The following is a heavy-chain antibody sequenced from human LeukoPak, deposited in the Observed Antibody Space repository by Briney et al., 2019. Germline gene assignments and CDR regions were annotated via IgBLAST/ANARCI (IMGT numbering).Heavy chain of an antibody. J-gene: IGHJ4*02. D-gene: IGHD3-22*01. V-gene: IGHV5-51*01. CDR3: ARPRGNYDPSGYFYFDF. CDR1: GYSFTSYW. Sequence: PGESLKISCKGSGYSFTSYWIGWVRQMPGKGLEWMGIIYPGDSETRYSPSFQGQVTISADKSISTAYLQWTSLKASDTGMYYCARPRGNYDPSGYFYFDFWGQGTLLTVSS. CDR2: IYPGDSET.